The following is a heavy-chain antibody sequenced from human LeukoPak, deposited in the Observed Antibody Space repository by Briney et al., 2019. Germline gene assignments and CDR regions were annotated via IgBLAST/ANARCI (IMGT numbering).Heavy chain of an antibody. V-gene: IGHV3-23*01. D-gene: IGHD3-10*01. CDR3: AKIPSSGQSLFSY. J-gene: IGHJ4*02. CDR2: ISGSGGST. CDR1: GFTFSSYS. Sequence: GGSLRLSCAASGFTFSSYSMSWVRQAPGKGLEWVSAISGSGGSTYYADSVKGRFTISRDNSKNTLYLQMNSLRAEDTAVYYCAKIPSSGQSLFSYWGQGTLVTVSS.